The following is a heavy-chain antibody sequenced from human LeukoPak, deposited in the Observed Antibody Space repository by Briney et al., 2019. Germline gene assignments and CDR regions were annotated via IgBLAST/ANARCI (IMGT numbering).Heavy chain of an antibody. CDR3: ARARNVMVIGDV. CDR1: GYTFTNFG. D-gene: IGHD2/OR15-2a*01. CDR2: ISAHSGDT. J-gene: IGHJ6*04. Sequence: GASLKVSCKASGYTFTNFGITWVRRAPGQGLEWMGWISAHSGDTNYAQKLQDRVTMTTDTSSNTAYLELRSLRSDDSAVYYCARARNVMVIGDVWGKGTTVIVSS. V-gene: IGHV1-18*01.